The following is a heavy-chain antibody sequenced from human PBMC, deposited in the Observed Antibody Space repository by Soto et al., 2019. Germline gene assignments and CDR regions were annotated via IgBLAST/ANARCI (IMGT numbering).Heavy chain of an antibody. V-gene: IGHV1-46*01. D-gene: IGHD6-13*01. CDR2: INPSGGST. CDR3: ARESAGLDYFDI. Sequence: ASVKVSCKASAYTFTIYDMHWVRQAPGQGLEWMGIINPSGGSTSYAQKFQGRVTMTRDTSTSTVYMELSSLRSEDTAVYYCARESAGLDYFDIWGQGTMVTV. CDR1: AYTFTIYD. J-gene: IGHJ3*02.